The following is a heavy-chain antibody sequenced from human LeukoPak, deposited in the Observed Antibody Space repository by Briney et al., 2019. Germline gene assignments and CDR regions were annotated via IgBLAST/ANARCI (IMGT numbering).Heavy chain of an antibody. CDR3: AREYDYGGNRPGCFQH. Sequence: GGALRLSCAASGFTFSSYDMTWVRQVPGRGLEWVSSIRPSGDNTYYGDSVKGRFTISRDNAKNSLYLQMSSLRAEDTAVYYCAREYDYGGNRPGCFQHWGQGTLVTVSS. CDR2: IRPSGDNT. J-gene: IGHJ1*01. V-gene: IGHV3-21*01. CDR1: GFTFSSYD. D-gene: IGHD4-23*01.